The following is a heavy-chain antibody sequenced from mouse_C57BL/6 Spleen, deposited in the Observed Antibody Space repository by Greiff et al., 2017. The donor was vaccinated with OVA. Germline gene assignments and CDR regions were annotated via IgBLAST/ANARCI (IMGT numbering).Heavy chain of an antibody. J-gene: IGHJ2*01. CDR2: ISDGGSYT. Sequence: EVQVVESGGGLVKPGGSLKLSCAASGFTFSSYAMSWVRQTPEKRLEWVATISDGGSYTYYPDNVKCRFTISRDNAKNNLYLQMSHLKSEDTAMYYCARDGNYKDYFDYWGQGTTLTVSS. CDR1: GFTFSSYA. D-gene: IGHD2-1*01. V-gene: IGHV5-4*01. CDR3: ARDGNYKDYFDY.